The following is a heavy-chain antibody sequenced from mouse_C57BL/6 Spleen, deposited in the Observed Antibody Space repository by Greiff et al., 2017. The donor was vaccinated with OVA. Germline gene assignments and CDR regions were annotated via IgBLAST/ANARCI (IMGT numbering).Heavy chain of an antibody. J-gene: IGHJ1*03. CDR1: GFTFSDYG. CDR2: ISSGSSTI. Sequence: EVQRVESGGGLVKPGGSLKLSCAASGFTFSDYGMHWVRQAPEKGLEWVAYISSGSSTIYYADTVKGRFTISRDNAKNTLFLQMTSLRSEDTAMYYCASNFYWYFDVWGTGTTVTVSS. V-gene: IGHV5-17*01. CDR3: ASNFYWYFDV. D-gene: IGHD4-1*01.